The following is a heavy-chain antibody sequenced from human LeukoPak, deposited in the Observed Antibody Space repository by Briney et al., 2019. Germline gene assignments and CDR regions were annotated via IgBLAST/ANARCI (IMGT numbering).Heavy chain of an antibody. CDR3: ARDLGARSSWYYFDY. CDR1: GYTFTSYG. CDR2: ISAYNGNT. J-gene: IGHJ4*02. Sequence: ASVKVSCKASGYTFTSYGISWVRQAPGQGLEWMGWISAYNGNTNYAQKLQGRVTMTTDTSTSTAYMELRSPRSDDTAVYYCARDLGARSSWYYFDYWGQGTLVTVSS. D-gene: IGHD6-13*01. V-gene: IGHV1-18*01.